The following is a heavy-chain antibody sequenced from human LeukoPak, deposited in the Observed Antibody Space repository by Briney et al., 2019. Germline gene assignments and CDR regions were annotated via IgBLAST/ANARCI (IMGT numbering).Heavy chain of an antibody. CDR3: ARDPLSVDTAMDPYNWFDP. V-gene: IGHV4-4*07. CDR2: IYTSGST. D-gene: IGHD5-18*01. CDR1: GVSISSYY. Sequence: SETLSLTCTVSGVSISSYYWSWIRQPAGKGLEWIGRIYTSGSTNYNPSLKSRVTMSVDTSKNQFSLKLSSVTAADTAVYYCARDPLSVDTAMDPYNWFDPWGQGTLVTVSS. J-gene: IGHJ5*02.